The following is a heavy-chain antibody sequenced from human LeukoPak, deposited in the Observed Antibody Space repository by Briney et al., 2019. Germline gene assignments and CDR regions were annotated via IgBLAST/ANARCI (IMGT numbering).Heavy chain of an antibody. D-gene: IGHD3-10*01. CDR2: IHHSGAG. V-gene: IGHV4-59*01. Sequence: SETLSLTCTVSGASISSYYWSWIRQPPGKGLEWIGYIHHSGAGNYNPPLKSRVTISVDTSKKQFSLKVSSVTAADTAVYYCARAGAPYGSGNYYNSDVWGQGTTVTVSS. CDR1: GASISSYY. J-gene: IGHJ6*02. CDR3: ARAGAPYGSGNYYNSDV.